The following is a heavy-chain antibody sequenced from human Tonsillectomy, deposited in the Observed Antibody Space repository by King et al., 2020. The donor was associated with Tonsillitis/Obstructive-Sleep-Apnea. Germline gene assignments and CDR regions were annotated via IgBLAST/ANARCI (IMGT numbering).Heavy chain of an antibody. CDR3: AREIRTEYDYGDYDDPKFYYYDRDV. V-gene: IGHV3-66*01. J-gene: IGHJ6*03. Sequence: VQLVESGGGLVQPGGSLRLSCTASGFTVNSNYMSWVRQAPGKGLEWVSLIYSGGSTYYADSVKGRFTISRDNSKNTLYLQMNSLRAEDTAVYYCAREIRTEYDYGDYDDPKFYYYDRDVWGKGTTVTVSS. CDR2: IYSGGST. CDR1: GFTVNSNY. D-gene: IGHD4-17*01.